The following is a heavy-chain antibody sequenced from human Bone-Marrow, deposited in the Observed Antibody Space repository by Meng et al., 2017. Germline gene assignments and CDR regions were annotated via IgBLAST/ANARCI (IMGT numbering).Heavy chain of an antibody. Sequence: ASVKVSCKASGYTFTSYGISWVRQAPGQGLEWMGWISAYNGNTNYAQKLQGRVTMTTVTSTSTAYMELRSLRSDDTAVYYCARTRYYYGSGRFDYWGQGTQVTVSS. CDR2: ISAYNGNT. CDR1: GYTFTSYG. V-gene: IGHV1-18*01. J-gene: IGHJ4*02. CDR3: ARTRYYYGSGRFDY. D-gene: IGHD3-10*01.